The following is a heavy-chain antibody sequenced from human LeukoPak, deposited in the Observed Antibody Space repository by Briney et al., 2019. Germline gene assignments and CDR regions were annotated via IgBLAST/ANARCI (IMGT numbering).Heavy chain of an antibody. Sequence: SETPSLTCTVSGGSISTFYWSWIRQSPGKGLEWIGYIFCTGSTDYNPSLKSRVTISVDTSKNQFSLKLSSVTAADTAVYYCARQNYDIRAYRYYGVDVWGQGTTVTVSS. V-gene: IGHV4-59*08. D-gene: IGHD3-22*01. CDR2: IFCTGST. J-gene: IGHJ6*02. CDR3: ARQNYDIRAYRYYGVDV. CDR1: GGSISTFY.